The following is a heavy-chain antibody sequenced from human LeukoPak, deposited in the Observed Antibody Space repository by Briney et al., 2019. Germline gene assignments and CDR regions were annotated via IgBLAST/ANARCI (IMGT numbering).Heavy chain of an antibody. D-gene: IGHD3-22*01. CDR3: ARVTGYMIEDYFDY. Sequence: SETLSLTCAVSGASITSYYWTWIRQPPGKGLEWIGYIYYSGSTNYNPSLKSRVTISVDTSKNQFSLKLSSVTAADTAVYYCARVTGYMIEDYFDYWGQGTLVTVSS. CDR2: IYYSGST. J-gene: IGHJ4*02. CDR1: GASITSYY. V-gene: IGHV4-59*01.